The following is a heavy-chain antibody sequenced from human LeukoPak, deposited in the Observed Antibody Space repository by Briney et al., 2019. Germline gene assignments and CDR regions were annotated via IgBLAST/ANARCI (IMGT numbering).Heavy chain of an antibody. V-gene: IGHV1-69*13. CDR2: IIPIFGTA. CDR1: GGTFSSYA. D-gene: IGHD3-22*01. J-gene: IGHJ5*02. CDR3: ARHQPAYYYDSSGYDNWFDP. Sequence: WASVKVSCKASGGTFSSYAISWVRRAPGQGLEWMGGIIPIFGTANYAQKFQGRVTITADESTSTAYMELSSLRSEDTAVYYCARHQPAYYYDSSGYDNWFDPWGQGTLVTVSS.